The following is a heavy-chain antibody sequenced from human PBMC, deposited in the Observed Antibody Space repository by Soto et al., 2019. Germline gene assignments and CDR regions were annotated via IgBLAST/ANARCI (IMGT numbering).Heavy chain of an antibody. J-gene: IGHJ4*02. Sequence: GSLRLSCAASGFTLSGYAMSWVRQAPGKGLECISALDGSGYNTYYADSVRGRFTISRDTSKDTLYLQMNNLRAEDTAIYYCARSIRKTAVTTYYFDYWGQGTLVTVSS. CDR1: GFTLSGYA. CDR3: ARSIRKTAVTTYYFDY. D-gene: IGHD4-4*01. V-gene: IGHV3-23*01. CDR2: LDGSGYNT.